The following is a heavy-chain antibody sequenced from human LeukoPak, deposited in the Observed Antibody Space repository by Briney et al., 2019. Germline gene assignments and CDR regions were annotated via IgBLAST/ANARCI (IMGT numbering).Heavy chain of an antibody. Sequence: PGGSLRLSCAASGFSFSDYYMSWIRQAPGKGLEWVSYISTTGSYTNYADSVKGRFTISRDNAKNSLYLQMNSLRAEDTAVYYCAGDGSGGLDHWGQGTLVTVSS. D-gene: IGHD2-15*01. J-gene: IGHJ5*02. CDR2: ISTTGSYT. CDR3: AGDGSGGLDH. CDR1: GFSFSDYY. V-gene: IGHV3-11*06.